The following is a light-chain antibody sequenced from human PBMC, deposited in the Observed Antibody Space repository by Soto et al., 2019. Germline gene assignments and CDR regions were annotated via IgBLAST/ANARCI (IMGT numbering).Light chain of an antibody. J-gene: IGLJ2*01. CDR1: RSNIGTYT. Sequence: QSVLTQSPSASGTPGQRVTISCSGSRSNIGTYTVNWYQQLPGTAPTLLIYRNHQRPSGVPDRFSGSKSGTSASLAISGPQSEEEADYYCAAWDDSLRAVVFGGGTKVTVL. CDR2: RNH. V-gene: IGLV1-44*01. CDR3: AAWDDSLRAVV.